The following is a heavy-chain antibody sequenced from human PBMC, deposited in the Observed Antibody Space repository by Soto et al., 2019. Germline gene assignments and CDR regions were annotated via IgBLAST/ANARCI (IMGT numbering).Heavy chain of an antibody. D-gene: IGHD5-12*01. V-gene: IGHV5-51*01. Sequence: GESLNICCTCSGCSLTPYVIGWVGQMPGKGLEWMGIIYPGDSGTRYSPSFHGQVTISADKSISTAYLQWSSLKASDTAMYYCARHGVATGPYYYYYMDVWGKGTTVTVSS. CDR1: GCSLTPYV. CDR2: IYPGDSGT. CDR3: ARHGVATGPYYYYYMDV. J-gene: IGHJ6*03.